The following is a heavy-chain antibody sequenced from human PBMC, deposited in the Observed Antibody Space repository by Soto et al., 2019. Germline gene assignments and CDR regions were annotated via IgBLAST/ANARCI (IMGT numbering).Heavy chain of an antibody. D-gene: IGHD4-17*01. CDR1: SGSISSGSYF. CDR3: AVAMTTVTTYEY. J-gene: IGHJ4*02. V-gene: IGHV4-31*03. Sequence: SDTLSLTFTVSSGSISSGSYFWTFIRQHPGKCLEWIGYIYYSGSTYYNPSLKSRVTMSADTSKNQFSLKLSSVTAADTAVYYCAVAMTTVTTYEYWGQGTLVTVSS. CDR2: IYYSGST.